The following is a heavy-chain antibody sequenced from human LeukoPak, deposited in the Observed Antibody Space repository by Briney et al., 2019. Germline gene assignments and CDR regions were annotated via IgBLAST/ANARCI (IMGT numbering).Heavy chain of an antibody. J-gene: IGHJ4*02. CDR3: VRRCRDKSNWDEAFDY. CDR1: GYSFTSYW. D-gene: IGHD1-20*01. Sequence: GESLKISCKVSGYSFTSYWIGWVRQMPGKGLEWMAIIYPGDSDTKYGPSFQGQVTISADKSISTAYLQWSSLRASDTAIYYCVRRCRDKSNWDEAFDYWGQGTLVTVSS. CDR2: IYPGDSDT. V-gene: IGHV5-51*01.